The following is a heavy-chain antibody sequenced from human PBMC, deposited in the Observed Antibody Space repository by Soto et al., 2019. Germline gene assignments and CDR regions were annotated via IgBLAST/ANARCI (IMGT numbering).Heavy chain of an antibody. V-gene: IGHV4-39*01. CDR2: IYYSGST. J-gene: IGHJ6*02. CDR3: ARRVVVGGRYYGMDV. Sequence: SETLSLTCTVSGGSIRSGGYYWGWIRQPPGKGLEWIGSIYYSGSTYYNPSLKSRVTISVDTSKNQFSLKLSSVTAADTAVYYCARRVVVGGRYYGMDVWGQGTTVTVSS. D-gene: IGHD3-22*01. CDR1: GGSIRSGGYY.